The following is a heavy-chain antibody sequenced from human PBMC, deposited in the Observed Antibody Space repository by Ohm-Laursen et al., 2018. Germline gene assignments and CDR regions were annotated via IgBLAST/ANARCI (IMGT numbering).Heavy chain of an antibody. CDR1: GFSVSSHY. V-gene: IGHV3-53*01. CDR3: ARGGAFDI. J-gene: IGHJ3*02. Sequence: SLRLSCSASGFSVSSHYISWVRQAPGKGLKWASVIHSGGSTYYADSVKGRFTISRDNSKNMVYLQMNSLRAEDTAVYYCARGGAFDIWGQGTMVTVS. D-gene: IGHD1-26*01. CDR2: IHSGGST.